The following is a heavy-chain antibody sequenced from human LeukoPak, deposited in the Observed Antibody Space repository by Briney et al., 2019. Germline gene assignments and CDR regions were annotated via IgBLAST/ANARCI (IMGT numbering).Heavy chain of an antibody. Sequence: SETLSLTCTVSGGSIISYYWSWIRQPPGKELEWIAYVHSSGNTNYNPSLKSRVSISVDTSKNHFSLKVTSMTPADTGVYYCARDLLYYGSGSYYDVGFDYWGQGTLVTVSS. V-gene: IGHV4-59*01. J-gene: IGHJ4*02. CDR2: VHSSGNT. D-gene: IGHD3-10*01. CDR1: GGSIISYY. CDR3: ARDLLYYGSGSYYDVGFDY.